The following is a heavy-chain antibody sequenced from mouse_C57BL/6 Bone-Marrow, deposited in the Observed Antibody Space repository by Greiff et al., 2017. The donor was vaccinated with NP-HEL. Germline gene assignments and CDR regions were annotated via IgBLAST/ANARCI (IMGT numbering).Heavy chain of an antibody. J-gene: IGHJ2*01. CDR3: TTSDGYYGDY. Sequence: VQLKQSGAELVRPGASVKLSCTASGFNIKDDYMHWVKQRPEQGLEWIGWIDPENGDTEYASKFQGKATITADTSSNTAYLQLSSLTSEDTAVYYCTTSDGYYGDYWGQGTTLTVSS. D-gene: IGHD2-3*01. CDR1: GFNIKDDY. CDR2: IDPENGDT. V-gene: IGHV14-4*01.